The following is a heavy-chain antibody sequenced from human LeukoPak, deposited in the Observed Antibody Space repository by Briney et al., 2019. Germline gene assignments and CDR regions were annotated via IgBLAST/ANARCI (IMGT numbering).Heavy chain of an antibody. D-gene: IGHD6-19*01. J-gene: IGHJ5*02. CDR3: AREKSIAVAVKHGWFDP. CDR2: IYYSGST. CDR1: GGSISSYY. V-gene: IGHV4-59*12. Sequence: SETLSLTCTVSGGSISSYYWSWIRQPPGKGLEWIGYIYYSGSTNYNPSLKSRVTMSVDTSKNQFSLKLSSVTAADTAVYYCAREKSIAVAVKHGWFDPWGQGTLVTVSS.